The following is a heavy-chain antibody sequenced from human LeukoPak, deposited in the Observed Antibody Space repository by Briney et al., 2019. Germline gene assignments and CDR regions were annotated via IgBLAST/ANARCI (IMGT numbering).Heavy chain of an antibody. CDR3: ARVSNP. V-gene: IGHV3-21*04. J-gene: IGHJ5*02. Sequence: TGGSLRLSCAASGLTFSTYSMNWVRQAPGKGLEWVSSISSSGSYIYYADSVKGRFTISRDNARNSLFLQMNSLRAGDTAVYYCARVSNPWGQGILVTVSS. CDR2: ISSSGSYI. CDR1: GLTFSTYS.